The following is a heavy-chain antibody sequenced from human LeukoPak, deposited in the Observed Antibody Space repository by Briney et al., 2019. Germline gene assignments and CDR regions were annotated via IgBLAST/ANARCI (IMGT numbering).Heavy chain of an antibody. CDR3: AACGYSYGSYYYGMDV. Sequence: SVKVSCKASGFTFTSSAVQWVRQVRGQRLEWIGWIVVGSGNTNYAQKFQERVTITRDMSTSTAYMELSSLRSEDTAVYYCAACGYSYGSYYYGMDVWGKGTTVTVSS. CDR2: IVVGSGNT. J-gene: IGHJ6*04. V-gene: IGHV1-58*01. CDR1: GFTFTSSA. D-gene: IGHD5-18*01.